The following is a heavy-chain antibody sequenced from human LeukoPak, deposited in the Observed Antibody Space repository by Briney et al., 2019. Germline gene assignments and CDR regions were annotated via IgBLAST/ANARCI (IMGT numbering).Heavy chain of an antibody. Sequence: ASVQVSCKASGYSFSSNDINWVRQATGQGLEWMGRIIPILGIANYAQKFQGRVTMTRNTSISTAYVELSTLRSEDTAVYYCARGVAAGSNWFDPWGQGTLVTVSS. D-gene: IGHD6-13*01. CDR2: IIPILGIA. CDR3: ARGVAAGSNWFDP. V-gene: IGHV1-8*01. CDR1: GYSFSSND. J-gene: IGHJ5*02.